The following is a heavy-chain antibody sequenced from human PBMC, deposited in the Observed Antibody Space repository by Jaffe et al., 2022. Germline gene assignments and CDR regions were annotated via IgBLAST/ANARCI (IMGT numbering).Heavy chain of an antibody. D-gene: IGHD2-8*02. J-gene: IGHJ6*03. V-gene: IGHV3-21*01. CDR2: ISSSSSYI. CDR1: GFTFSSYS. CDR3: ARDWPDCTGGVCYPNEETYYYYYYYMDV. Sequence: EVQLVESGGGLVKPGGSLRLSCAASGFTFSSYSMNWVRQAPGKGLEWVSSISSSSSYIYYADSVKGRFTISRDNAKNSLYLQMNSLRAEDTAVYYCARDWPDCTGGVCYPNEETYYYYYYYMDVWGKGTTVTVSS.